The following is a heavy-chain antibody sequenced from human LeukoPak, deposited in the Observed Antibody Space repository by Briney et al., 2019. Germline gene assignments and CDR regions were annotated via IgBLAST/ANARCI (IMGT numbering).Heavy chain of an antibody. CDR2: IKHDGSEK. D-gene: IGHD3-3*01. V-gene: IGHV3-7*01. CDR1: GFIFTNYF. J-gene: IGHJ4*02. CDR3: ATDRGWRTSGYYLYYFEY. Sequence: GGSLRLSCAASGFIFTNYFMSWIRQAPGKGLEWVASIKHDGSEKYYVDSVRGRFTISRDNTMNSLYLQMSSLRAEDTAVYYCATDRGWRTSGYYLYYFEYWGQGTLVTYSS.